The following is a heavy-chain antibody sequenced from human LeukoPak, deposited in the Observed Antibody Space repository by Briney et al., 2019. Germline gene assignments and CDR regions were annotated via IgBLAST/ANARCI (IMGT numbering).Heavy chain of an antibody. CDR2: IKQDGTAT. J-gene: IGHJ4*02. V-gene: IGHV3-7*05. CDR3: ARISIAAAGDFDF. Sequence: PGGFLRLSCAASGFTFSRHWMSWVRQAPGKGLEWVANIKQDGTATYYVDSVKGRFTISRDNAKNSLYLQMNSLRAEDTAVYYCARISIAAAGDFDFWGQGTLVTVSS. CDR1: GFTFSRHW. D-gene: IGHD6-13*01.